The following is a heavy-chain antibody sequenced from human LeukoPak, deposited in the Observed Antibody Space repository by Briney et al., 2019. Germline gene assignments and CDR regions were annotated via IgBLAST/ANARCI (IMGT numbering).Heavy chain of an antibody. CDR1: GFTFSSYS. J-gene: IGHJ4*02. D-gene: IGHD1-7*01. CDR3: ASSVITGTTDFDY. Sequence: PGGSLRLSCAASGFTFSSYSMNWVRQAPGKGLEWVSSISSSSSYIYYADSVKGRFTISRDNAKNSLYLQMNSLRAEDTAVYYCASSVITGTTDFDYWGQGTLVTVSS. V-gene: IGHV3-21*01. CDR2: ISSSSSYI.